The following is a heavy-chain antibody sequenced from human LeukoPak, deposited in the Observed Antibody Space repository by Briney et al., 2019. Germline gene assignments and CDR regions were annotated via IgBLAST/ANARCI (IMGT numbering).Heavy chain of an antibody. CDR2: INPGGGST. Sequence: ASVKVSCKASGYTFTSYYMHWVRQAPGQGLEWMGIINPGGGSTSYAQRFQGRVTMTRGTSTSTVYMELSSLRSEDTAVYYCASAPVVTATRPTDWGQGTLVTVSS. CDR3: ASAPVVTATRPTD. J-gene: IGHJ4*02. D-gene: IGHD2-21*02. CDR1: GYTFTSYY. V-gene: IGHV1-46*01.